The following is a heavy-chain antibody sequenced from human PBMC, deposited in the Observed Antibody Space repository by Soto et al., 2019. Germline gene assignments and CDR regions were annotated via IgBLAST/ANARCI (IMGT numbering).Heavy chain of an antibody. CDR2: IDPSDSYT. CDR1: GYSFTSYW. Sequence: GESLKISCKGSGYSFTSYWISWVRQMPGKGLEWMGRIDPSDSYTNYSPSFQGHVTISADKSISTAYLQWSSLKASDTAMYYCARSRQEVGATSPFDYWGQGTLVTVSS. D-gene: IGHD1-26*01. J-gene: IGHJ4*02. V-gene: IGHV5-10-1*01. CDR3: ARSRQEVGATSPFDY.